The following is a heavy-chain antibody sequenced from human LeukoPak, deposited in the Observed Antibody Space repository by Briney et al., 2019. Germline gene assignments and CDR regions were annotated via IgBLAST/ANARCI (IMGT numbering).Heavy chain of an antibody. D-gene: IGHD3-22*01. J-gene: IGHJ4*02. Sequence: GASVKVSCKASGYTFTGYYMHWVRQAPGQGLEWMGWINPNSGGINYAQKFQGRVTMTRDTSISTAYMELSRLRSDDTAVYYCARDYMNYYDSSGSRDWGQGTLVTVSS. V-gene: IGHV1-2*02. CDR1: GYTFTGYY. CDR3: ARDYMNYYDSSGSRD. CDR2: INPNSGGI.